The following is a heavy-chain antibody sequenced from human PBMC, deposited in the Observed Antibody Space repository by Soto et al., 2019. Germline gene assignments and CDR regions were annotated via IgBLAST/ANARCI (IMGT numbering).Heavy chain of an antibody. Sequence: GGSLRLSCAASGFTFSSYAMHWVRQAPGKGLEYVSAISSNGGSTYYANSVKGRLTISRDNSKNTLYLQMGSLRAEDMAVYYCASSLIAGGDDAFDIWGQGTMVTVSS. CDR2: ISSNGGST. CDR3: ASSLIAGGDDAFDI. J-gene: IGHJ3*02. D-gene: IGHD2-21*01. V-gene: IGHV3-64*01. CDR1: GFTFSSYA.